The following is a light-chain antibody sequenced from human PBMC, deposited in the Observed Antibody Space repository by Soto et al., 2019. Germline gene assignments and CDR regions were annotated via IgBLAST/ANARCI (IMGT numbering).Light chain of an antibody. CDR1: QAVNNDY. CDR2: GVF. J-gene: IGKJ2*01. Sequence: ETVLTQSPGTVSLSPGERATLSCTTRQAVNNDYLAWYQQKPGQAPRLLIYGVFNRATGIPDRFSGSGSGTYFTLTISGLEPEDSAIYYCQHYEGSPRTFGQGTNVEI. CDR3: QHYEGSPRT. V-gene: IGKV3-20*01.